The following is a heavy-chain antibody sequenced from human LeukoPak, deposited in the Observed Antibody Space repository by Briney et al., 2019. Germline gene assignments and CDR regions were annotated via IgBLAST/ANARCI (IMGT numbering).Heavy chain of an antibody. V-gene: IGHV4-59*01. CDR2: IYYSGST. CDR3: ARDYVAATPPYYYYGMDV. CDR1: GDSISSFY. J-gene: IGHJ6*02. Sequence: SETLSLTCTVSGDSISSFYWSWIRQPPGKGLEWVGYIYYSGSTNYNPSLESRVTISVDTSKNQFSLKLSSVTAADTAVYHCARDYVAATPPYYYYGMDVWGQGTTVTVSS. D-gene: IGHD2-15*01.